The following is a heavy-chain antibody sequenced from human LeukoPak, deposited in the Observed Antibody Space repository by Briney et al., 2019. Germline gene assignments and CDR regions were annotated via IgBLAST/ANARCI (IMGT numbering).Heavy chain of an antibody. V-gene: IGHV3-23*01. CDR2: ISASGGTT. CDR1: GFTFSSYA. CDR3: AKIGSMVQGIITD. J-gene: IGHJ4*02. Sequence: GSLRLSCAASGFTFSSYAMSWVRQAPGKGLEWVSAISASGGTTYYADSVKGRITISRDNSKNTLYLQMNSLRAEDTAVYYCAKIGSMVQGIITDWGQGTLVTVSS. D-gene: IGHD3-10*01.